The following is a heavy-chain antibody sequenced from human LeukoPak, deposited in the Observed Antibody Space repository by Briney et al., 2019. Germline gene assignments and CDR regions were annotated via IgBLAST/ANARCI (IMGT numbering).Heavy chain of an antibody. CDR3: AKDSRTYSGSYAGWGNDL. CDR2: ISASGDST. Sequence: PGGSLRLSCAASGFTFSSYAMSWVRQAPGKGLEWVSSISASGDSTYYADSVKGRFTISRDNSKNSLYLQVNSLRAEDTAVYYCAKDSRTYSGSYAGWGNDLWGQGTLVTVSS. CDR1: GFTFSSYA. J-gene: IGHJ5*02. V-gene: IGHV3-23*01. D-gene: IGHD1-26*01.